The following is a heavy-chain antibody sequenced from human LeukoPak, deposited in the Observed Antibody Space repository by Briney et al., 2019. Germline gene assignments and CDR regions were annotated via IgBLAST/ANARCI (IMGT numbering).Heavy chain of an antibody. D-gene: IGHD4-17*01. J-gene: IGHJ4*02. CDR3: ASRGGDYGDYNYFDY. V-gene: IGHV3-66*01. CDR1: GFTVSSNY. Sequence: PGGSLRLSCAASGFTVSSNYMSWVRQAPGKGLEWVSVIYSGGSTYYADSVKGRFTISRDNSKNTLYLQMNSLRAEDTAVYYCASRGGDYGDYNYFDYWGQGTLVTVSS. CDR2: IYSGGST.